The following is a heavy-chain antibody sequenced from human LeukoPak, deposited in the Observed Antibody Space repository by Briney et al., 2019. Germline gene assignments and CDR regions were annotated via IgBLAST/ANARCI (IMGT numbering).Heavy chain of an antibody. CDR2: IYYSGST. Sequence: PSETLSLTCAVYGGSFSGYYWSWIRQPPGKGLEWIGYIYYSGSTNYNPSLKSRVTISVDTSKNQFSLKLSSVTAADTAVYYCARDWGVSARPGYMDVWGEGTTVTVSS. D-gene: IGHD6-6*01. CDR1: GGSFSGYY. CDR3: ARDWGVSARPGYMDV. V-gene: IGHV4-59*01. J-gene: IGHJ6*03.